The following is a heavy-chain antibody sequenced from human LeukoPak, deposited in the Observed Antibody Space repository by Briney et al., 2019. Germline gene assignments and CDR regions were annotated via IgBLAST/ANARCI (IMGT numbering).Heavy chain of an antibody. CDR2: ISSGGGST. Sequence: GGSLRLSCAASGFTFSSYGMSWVRQAPGKGLEWVSSISSGGGSTYYADSVKGRFTISRDNSKNTLYLQMNSLRAEDTAVYYCVRGSYYDSSDPLFDYWGQGTLVTVSS. J-gene: IGHJ4*02. CDR3: VRGSYYDSSDPLFDY. CDR1: GFTFSSYG. V-gene: IGHV3-23*01. D-gene: IGHD3-22*01.